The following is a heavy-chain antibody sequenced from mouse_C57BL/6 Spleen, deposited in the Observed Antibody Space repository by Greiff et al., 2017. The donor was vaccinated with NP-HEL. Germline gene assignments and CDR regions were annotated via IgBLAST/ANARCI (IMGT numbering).Heavy chain of an antibody. J-gene: IGHJ2*01. V-gene: IGHV1-19*01. CDR3: AREYYGSSYGY. D-gene: IGHD1-1*01. CDR2: INPYNGGT. Sequence: EVQLQQSGPVLVKPGASVKMSCKASGYTFTDYYMNWVKQSHGKSLEWIGVINPYNGGTSYNQKFKGKATLTVDKSSSTAYMELNSLTSEGSAVYYCAREYYGSSYGYWGQGTTLTVSS. CDR1: GYTFTDYY.